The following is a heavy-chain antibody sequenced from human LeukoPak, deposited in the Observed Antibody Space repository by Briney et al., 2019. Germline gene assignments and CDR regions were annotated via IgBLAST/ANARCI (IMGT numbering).Heavy chain of an antibody. V-gene: IGHV1-69*01. J-gene: IGHJ4*02. CDR1: GGTFSSYA. CDR2: IIPIFGTA. CDR3: ARAAGSGSYYNIHPHTFDD. D-gene: IGHD3-10*01. Sequence: ASVKVSCKASGGTFSSYAISWVRQAPGQGLEWMGGIIPIFGTANYAQKFQGRVTITADESTSTAYMELSSLRFEDTAVYYCARAAGSGSYYNIHPHTFDDWGQGTLVTVSS.